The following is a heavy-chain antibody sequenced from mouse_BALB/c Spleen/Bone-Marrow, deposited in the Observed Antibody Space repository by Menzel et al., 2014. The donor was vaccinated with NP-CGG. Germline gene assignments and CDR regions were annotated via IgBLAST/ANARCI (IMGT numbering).Heavy chain of an antibody. CDR3: ARELYYFDY. CDR1: GISITTGNYR. Sequence: DVQLQESGPGLVKPSPTVSLTCTVTGISITTGNYRWSWIRQFPGNKLEGIGDIYYSGTINYNPSLTNRTTITRDTSKNQFFLEMNSLTAEDTATYYCARELYYFDYWGQGTTLTVSS. J-gene: IGHJ2*01. CDR2: IYYSGTI. V-gene: IGHV3-5*02.